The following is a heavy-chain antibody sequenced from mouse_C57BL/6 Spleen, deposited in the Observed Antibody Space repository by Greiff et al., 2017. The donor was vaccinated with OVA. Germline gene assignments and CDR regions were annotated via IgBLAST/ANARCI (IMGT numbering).Heavy chain of an antibody. CDR2: ISSGGSYT. Sequence: EVMLVESGGDLVKPGGSLKLSCAASGFTLSSYGMSWVRQTPDKRLEWVATISSGGSYTYYPDSVKGRFTISRDNAKNTLYLQMSSLKSEDTDMYYCARLGFTTLVERDYWGQGTTLTVSS. V-gene: IGHV5-6*01. CDR1: GFTLSSYG. J-gene: IGHJ2*01. D-gene: IGHD1-1*01. CDR3: ARLGFTTLVERDY.